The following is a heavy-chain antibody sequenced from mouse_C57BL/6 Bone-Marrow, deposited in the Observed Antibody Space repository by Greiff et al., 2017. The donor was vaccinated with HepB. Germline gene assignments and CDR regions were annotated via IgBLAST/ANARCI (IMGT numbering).Heavy chain of an antibody. CDR2: ISNLAYSI. CDR3: ARRYYGYNYAMDY. Sequence: DVKLVESGGGLVQPGGSLKLSCAASGFTFSDYGMAWVRQAPRKGPEWVAFISNLAYSIYYADTVTGRFTISRENAKNTLYLEMSSLRSEDTAMYYCARRYYGYNYAMDYWGQGTSVTVSS. CDR1: GFTFSDYG. D-gene: IGHD2-2*01. J-gene: IGHJ4*01. V-gene: IGHV5-15*01.